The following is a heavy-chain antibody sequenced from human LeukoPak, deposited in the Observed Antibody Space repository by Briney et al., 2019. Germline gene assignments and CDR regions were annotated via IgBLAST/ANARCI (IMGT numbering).Heavy chain of an antibody. CDR2: MNPNSGNT. CDR3: VTWGNTSSWFRYFDL. D-gene: IGHD6-13*01. V-gene: IGHV1-8*01. Sequence: ASVKVSCKASGYTFTSYDINWVRQATGQGLEWMGWMNPNSGNTGYAQKFQGRVTMTRNTSISTAYMELSSLRSEDTAVYYCVTWGNTSSWFRYFDLWGRGTLVTVSS. CDR1: GYTFTSYD. J-gene: IGHJ2*01.